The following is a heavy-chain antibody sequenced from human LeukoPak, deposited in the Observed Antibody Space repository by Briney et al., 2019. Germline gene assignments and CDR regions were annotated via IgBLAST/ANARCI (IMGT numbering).Heavy chain of an antibody. J-gene: IGHJ4*02. CDR1: GFTFSSYA. CDR3: AREGMATTVDY. V-gene: IGHV3-23*01. Sequence: GGSLRLSCAASGFTFSSYAMSWVRQAPGKGLEWVSAISGSGGSTYYADSVKGRFTISRDNAKNSLYLQMNSLRAEDTAVYYCAREGMATTVDYWGQGTLVTVSS. CDR2: ISGSGGST. D-gene: IGHD5-24*01.